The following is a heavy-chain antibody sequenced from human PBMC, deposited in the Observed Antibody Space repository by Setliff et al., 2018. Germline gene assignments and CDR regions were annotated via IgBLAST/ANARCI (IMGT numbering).Heavy chain of an antibody. D-gene: IGHD5-18*01. CDR1: GFTFSNGW. V-gene: IGHV3-15*01. J-gene: IGHJ4*02. CDR2: IKSKSDGGTI. Sequence: GGSLRLSCAASGFTFSNGWMTWVRQAPGKGLEWLGRIKSKSDGGTIEYAAPVKGSFTISRDDSKNTLYLQMNSLRTEDTAVYYCTTDRFPPYTYGYLYWGQGTLVTVSS. CDR3: TTDRFPPYTYGYLY.